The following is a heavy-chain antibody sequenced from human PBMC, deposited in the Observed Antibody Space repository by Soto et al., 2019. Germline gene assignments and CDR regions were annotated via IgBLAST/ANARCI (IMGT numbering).Heavy chain of an antibody. J-gene: IGHJ4*02. CDR2: INHSGST. CDR1: GGSFSGYY. V-gene: IGHV4-34*01. CDR3: ARGPSGIVPTWCPNFDY. D-gene: IGHD5-12*01. Sequence: QVQLQQWGAGLLKPSETLSLTCAVYGGSFSGYYWSWIRQPPGKGLEWIGEINHSGSTNYNPSLKRQVTTPVDTSKNLFSLKLSSVTAADTAVYYCARGPSGIVPTWCPNFDYWGQGTLVTVSS.